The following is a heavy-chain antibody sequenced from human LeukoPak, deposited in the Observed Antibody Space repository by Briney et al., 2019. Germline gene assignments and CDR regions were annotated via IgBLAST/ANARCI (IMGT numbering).Heavy chain of an antibody. CDR2: ISSDGRIT. Sequence: PGGSLRLSCAASGFTFSGYWMHWVRRAPEKGLVYVSVISSDGRITRYADSVKGRFTISRDNSMNTLYLQMNSLRAEDTAVYYCAKAADSGWYWVDYWGQGTLVTVSS. J-gene: IGHJ4*02. D-gene: IGHD6-19*01. CDR1: GFTFSGYW. CDR3: AKAADSGWYWVDY. V-gene: IGHV3-74*01.